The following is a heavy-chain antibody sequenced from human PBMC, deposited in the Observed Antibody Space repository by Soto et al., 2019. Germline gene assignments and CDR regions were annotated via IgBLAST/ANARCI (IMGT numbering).Heavy chain of an antibody. CDR1: GGSISNYY. CDR2: ISDSGST. D-gene: IGHD3-22*01. Sequence: SETLSLTCNVSGGSISNYYWNWIRQPPGKRLEWIGYISDSGSTKYNPSLMSRVTISADMSKNQVSLKVKSVASDTAMYYCARQIYDSDTGPNFQYYFDSWGQGTPVTVSS. J-gene: IGHJ4*02. V-gene: IGHV4-59*08. CDR3: ARQIYDSDTGPNFQYYFDS.